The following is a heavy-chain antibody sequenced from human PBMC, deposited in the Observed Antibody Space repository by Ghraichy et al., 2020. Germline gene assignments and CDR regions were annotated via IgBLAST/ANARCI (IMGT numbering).Heavy chain of an antibody. CDR1: GFTFSSYA. Sequence: GGSLRLSCAASGFTFSSYAMSWVRQAPGKGLEWVSAISGSGGSTYYADSVKGRFTISRDNSKNTLYLQMNSLRAEDTAVYYCAKDEKTGPRTVVMVRGFSSPDYYGMNVWGQGTTVTVSS. J-gene: IGHJ6*02. CDR2: ISGSGGST. CDR3: AKDEKTGPRTVVMVRGFSSPDYYGMNV. D-gene: IGHD3-10*01. V-gene: IGHV3-23*01.